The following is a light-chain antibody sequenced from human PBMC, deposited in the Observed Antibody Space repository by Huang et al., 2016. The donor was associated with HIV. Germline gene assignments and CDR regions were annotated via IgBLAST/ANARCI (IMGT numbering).Light chain of an antibody. V-gene: IGKV1-39*01. J-gene: IGKJ1*01. CDR1: QTITTY. CDR2: GAS. CDR3: QQTYTFPA. Sequence: DIQLTQSPSSLSASVGDRVTITCRASQTITTYLNWYQQKPGKAPHLLIYGASNLQSGVPSRFSGSGSGTDFTLIISGLQPEDFATYYCQQTYTFPAFGRGTKVDIK.